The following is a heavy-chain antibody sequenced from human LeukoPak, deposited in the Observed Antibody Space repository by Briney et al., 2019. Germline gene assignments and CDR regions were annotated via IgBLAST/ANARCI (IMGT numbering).Heavy chain of an antibody. CDR3: ARDGNSGSYRFDY. D-gene: IGHD1-26*01. J-gene: IGHJ4*02. V-gene: IGHV3-23*01. CDR2: ISGSGGST. CDR1: GFTFSSYA. Sequence: QSGGSLRLSCAASGFTFSSYAMSWVRQAPGKGLEWVSAISGSGGSTYYADSVKGRFTISRDNAKNSLYLQMNSLRAEDTAVYYCARDGNSGSYRFDYWGQGTLVTVSS.